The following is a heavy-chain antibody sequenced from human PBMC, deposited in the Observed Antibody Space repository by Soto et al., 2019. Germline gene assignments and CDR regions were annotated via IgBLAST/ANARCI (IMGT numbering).Heavy chain of an antibody. CDR3: ARGKRNYDFWSGYSHGGGYYMDV. V-gene: IGHV4-34*01. D-gene: IGHD3-3*01. CDR2: INHSGST. J-gene: IGHJ6*03. CDR1: GGSFSGYY. Sequence: PSETLSLTCAVYGGSFSGYYWSWIRQPPGKGLEWIGEINHSGSTNYNPSLKSRVTISVDTSKNQFSLKLSSVTAADTAVYYCARGKRNYDFWSGYSHGGGYYMDVWGKGTTVTVSS.